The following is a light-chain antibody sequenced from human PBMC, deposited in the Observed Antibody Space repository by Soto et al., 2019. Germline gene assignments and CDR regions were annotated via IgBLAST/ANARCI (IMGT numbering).Light chain of an antibody. Sequence: EIVMTQSPATLSVSPGERATLSCRASQTVNSNLAWYQQRPGQAPRLLISGASTRAPGIPARFSGSGSGTEVTLTISSMQSEDFAVYCCQQYNNWPPWTFGQGTRVEI. CDR3: QQYNNWPPWT. CDR1: QTVNSN. CDR2: GAS. V-gene: IGKV3-15*01. J-gene: IGKJ1*01.